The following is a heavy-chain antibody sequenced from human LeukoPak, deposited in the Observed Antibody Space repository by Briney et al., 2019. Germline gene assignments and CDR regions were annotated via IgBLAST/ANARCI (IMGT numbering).Heavy chain of an antibody. V-gene: IGHV3-7*03. D-gene: IGHD3-10*01. Sequence: PGGSLRLSCRASGFIFSSHWMNWVRQAPGKGLEWVANIKYDGSEQYYVDSVKGRFSISRDNTKNLLYLQMNSLRVEDTAVYYCARDYGWSFANWGQGTLVTVSS. J-gene: IGHJ4*02. CDR2: IKYDGSEQ. CDR1: GFIFSSHW. CDR3: ARDYGWSFAN.